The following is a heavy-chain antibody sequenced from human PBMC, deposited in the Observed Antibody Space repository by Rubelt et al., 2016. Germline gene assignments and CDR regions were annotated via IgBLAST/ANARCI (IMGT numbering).Heavy chain of an antibody. Sequence: SSYSMNWVRQAPGKGLEWVAVISYDGSNKYYADSVKGRFTISGDNSKNTLYLQMNSLRAEDTAVYYCARDSPDSSGPFDYWGQGTLVTVSS. CDR1: SSYS. J-gene: IGHJ4*02. V-gene: IGHV3-30*12. D-gene: IGHD3-22*01. CDR2: ISYDGSNK. CDR3: ARDSPDSSGPFDY.